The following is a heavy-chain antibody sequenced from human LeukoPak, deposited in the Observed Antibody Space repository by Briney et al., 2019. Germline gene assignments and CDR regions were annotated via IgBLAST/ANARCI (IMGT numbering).Heavy chain of an antibody. CDR3: ARDNPTDYGGNAFDY. V-gene: IGHV3-30*04. J-gene: IGHJ4*02. Sequence: GGSLRLSCAASGFTFSSYAMHWVRQAPGKGLEWVAVISYDGSNKYYADSVKGRFTISRDNSKNTLYLQMNSLRAEDTAVYYCARDNPTDYGGNAFDYWGQGTLVIVSS. CDR1: GFTFSSYA. CDR2: ISYDGSNK. D-gene: IGHD4-23*01.